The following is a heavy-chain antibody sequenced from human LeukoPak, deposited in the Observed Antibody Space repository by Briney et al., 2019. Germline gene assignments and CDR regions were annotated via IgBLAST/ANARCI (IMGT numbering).Heavy chain of an antibody. D-gene: IGHD5-18*01. CDR1: GGTFSSYA. J-gene: IGHJ4*02. CDR3: AGNSARRPFDY. Sequence: ASVKVSCKASGGTFSSYAISWVRQAPGQGLEWMGRIIPILGIANYAQKFQGRVTITADKSTSTAYMELSSLRSEDTAVYYCAGNSARRPFDYWGQGTLVTVSS. V-gene: IGHV1-69*04. CDR2: IIPILGIA.